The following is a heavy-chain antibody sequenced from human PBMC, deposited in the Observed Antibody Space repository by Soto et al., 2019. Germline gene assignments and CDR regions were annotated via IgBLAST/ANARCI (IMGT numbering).Heavy chain of an antibody. CDR3: AREAPGAYYFHY. J-gene: IGHJ4*02. CDR2: IYSGGST. Sequence: EVQLVESGGGLIQPGGSLRLSCAASGLIVSSNYMSWVRQAPGKGLEWVSVIYSGGSTYYADSVKGRFTISRDNSKNTLYLQMNSLRAEDTAVYYCAREAPGAYYFHYWGQGTLVTVSS. V-gene: IGHV3-53*01. CDR1: GLIVSSNY.